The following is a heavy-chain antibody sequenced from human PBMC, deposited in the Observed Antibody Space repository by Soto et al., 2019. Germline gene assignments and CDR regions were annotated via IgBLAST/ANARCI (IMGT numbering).Heavy chain of an antibody. CDR1: GGSFSGYY. CDR2: ISHSGST. J-gene: IGHJ6*02. D-gene: IGHD3-10*01. Sequence: SETLSLTCAVYGGSFSGYYWSWIRQPPGKGLEWIGEISHSGSTNYNPSLKSRVTISVGTSKNQFSLKLSSVTAADTAVYYCARDQSLYYYGSGSYDYYYYYGMDVWGQGTTVTVSS. V-gene: IGHV4-34*01. CDR3: ARDQSLYYYGSGSYDYYYYYGMDV.